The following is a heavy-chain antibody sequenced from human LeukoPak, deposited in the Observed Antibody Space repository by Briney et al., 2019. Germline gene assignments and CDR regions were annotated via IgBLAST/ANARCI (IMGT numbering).Heavy chain of an antibody. CDR3: ARDRAVAGLFDN. D-gene: IGHD6-19*01. J-gene: IGHJ4*02. Sequence: GGSLRLSCAASGFSFDFSGYAMSWVRQAPGKGLEWVSGISGIGTSIYYADSVKGRFTISRDNSDNTLYLQMNSLRADDAAVYYCARDRAVAGLFDNWGQGTLVTVSS. V-gene: IGHV3-23*01. CDR1: GFSFDFSGYA. CDR2: ISGIGTSI.